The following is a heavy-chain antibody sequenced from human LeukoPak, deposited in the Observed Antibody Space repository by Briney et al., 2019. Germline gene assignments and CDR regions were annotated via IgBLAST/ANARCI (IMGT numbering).Heavy chain of an antibody. CDR1: GFTFSSYW. J-gene: IGHJ6*02. D-gene: IGHD2-21*02. CDR3: ARGGVVVTATHYYYYYGMDV. CDR2: IKQDGSEK. V-gene: IGHV3-7*01. Sequence: GGSLRLSCAASGFTFSSYWMSWVRQAPGKGLEGVANIKQDGSEKYYVDSVKGRFTISRDNAKNSLYLQMNSLRAEDTAVYYCARGGVVVTATHYYYYYGMDVWGQGTTVTVSS.